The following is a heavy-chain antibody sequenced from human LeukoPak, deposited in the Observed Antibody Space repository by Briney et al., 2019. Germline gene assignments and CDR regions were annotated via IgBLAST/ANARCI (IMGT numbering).Heavy chain of an antibody. J-gene: IGHJ6*02. CDR1: GFTFSSYG. V-gene: IGHV3-30*18. Sequence: GGSLRLSCAASGFTFSSYGMHWVRQAPGKGLEWVAVISYDGSNKYYADSVKGRFTISRDNSKNTLYLQMNSLRAEDTALYYCAKDGDSSGPTLYYYGMDVWGQGTTVTVSS. D-gene: IGHD3-22*01. CDR3: AKDGDSSGPTLYYYGMDV. CDR2: ISYDGSNK.